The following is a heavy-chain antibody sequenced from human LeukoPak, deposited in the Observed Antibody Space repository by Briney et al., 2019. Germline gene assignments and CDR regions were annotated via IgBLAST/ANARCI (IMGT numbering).Heavy chain of an antibody. CDR2: IIPIFGTA. CDR3: ARAPYYYDSSGYSWWFDY. D-gene: IGHD3-22*01. V-gene: IGHV1-69*05. Sequence: ASVKVSCKASGGTFSSYAISWVRQAPGQGLEWMGGIIPIFGTANYAQKFQGRVTMTRNTSISTAYMELSSLRSEDTAVYYCARAPYYYDSSGYSWWFDYWGQGTLVTVSS. J-gene: IGHJ4*02. CDR1: GGTFSSYA.